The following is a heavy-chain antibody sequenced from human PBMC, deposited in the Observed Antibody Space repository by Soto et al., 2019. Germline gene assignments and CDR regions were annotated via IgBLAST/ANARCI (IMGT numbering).Heavy chain of an antibody. J-gene: IGHJ4*02. Sequence: PGGSLRLSCAASGFTFSSYAMSWVRQAPGKGLEWVSAISGSGGSTYYADSVKGRYTISRDNSKNTLYLQMNSLRAEDTAVYYCAKDPYYYDSSGYYYWSQGTLVTVSS. CDR1: GFTFSSYA. V-gene: IGHV3-23*01. CDR3: AKDPYYYDSSGYYY. D-gene: IGHD3-22*01. CDR2: ISGSGGST.